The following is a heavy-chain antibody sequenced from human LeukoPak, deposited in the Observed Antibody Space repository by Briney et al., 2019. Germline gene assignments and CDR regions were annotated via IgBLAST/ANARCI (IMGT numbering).Heavy chain of an antibody. J-gene: IGHJ4*02. CDR2: ISSGSRRI. Sequence: GGSLRLSCSASGFDFSKYTMSWVRQAPGKGLEWVSSISSGSRRIHYAHSMTGRFTISRDNAKSSVYLQMHNLRVEDTATYFCARVVLDHFWGRGTLVTVSS. CDR3: ARVVLDHF. CDR1: GFDFSKYT. D-gene: IGHD6-6*01. V-gene: IGHV3-21*06.